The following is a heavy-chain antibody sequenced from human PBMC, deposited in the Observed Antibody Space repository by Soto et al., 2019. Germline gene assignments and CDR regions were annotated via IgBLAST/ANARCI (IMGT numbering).Heavy chain of an antibody. D-gene: IGHD2-21*01. Sequence: LSLTCTVSGVSIHNSHSFWGWIRQPPGKGLEFIGTVYYSGGAHYNSSLKSRVTISVDTANNQVSLRMRSLTAADTAVYYCGRVVEGATRHTDLDSWGQGTLVTVSS. CDR3: GRVVEGATRHTDLDS. J-gene: IGHJ5*01. CDR1: GVSIHNSHSF. V-gene: IGHV4-39*01. CDR2: VYYSGGA.